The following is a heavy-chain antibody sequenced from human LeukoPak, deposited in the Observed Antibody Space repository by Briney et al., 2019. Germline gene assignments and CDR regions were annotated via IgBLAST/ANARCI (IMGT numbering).Heavy chain of an antibody. V-gene: IGHV1-69*04. CDR3: ARDYDILTGYLRGAFDI. J-gene: IGHJ3*02. CDR2: IIPILGIA. Sequence: GSSVKVSCKASGGTFSSYAISWVRQAPGQGLEWMGRIIPILGIANYAQKLQGRVTMTTDTSTSTAYMELRSLRSDDTAVYYCARDYDILTGYLRGAFDIWGQGTMVTVSS. D-gene: IGHD3-9*01. CDR1: GGTFSSYA.